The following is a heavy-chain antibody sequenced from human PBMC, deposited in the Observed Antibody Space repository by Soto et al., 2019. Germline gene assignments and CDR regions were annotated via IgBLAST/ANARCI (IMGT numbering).Heavy chain of an antibody. J-gene: IGHJ6*02. Sequence: QVQLVESGGGVVQPGRSLRLSCAASGFTFSSYAMHWVRQAPGKGLEWVAVISYDGSNKYYADSVKGRFTISRDNSKNTLYLQMNSLRAEDTAVYYCAREDGSGPPVGVVKLYYYYGMDVWGQGTTVTVS. CDR2: ISYDGSNK. CDR1: GFTFSSYA. D-gene: IGHD3-10*01. CDR3: AREDGSGPPVGVVKLYYYYGMDV. V-gene: IGHV3-30-3*01.